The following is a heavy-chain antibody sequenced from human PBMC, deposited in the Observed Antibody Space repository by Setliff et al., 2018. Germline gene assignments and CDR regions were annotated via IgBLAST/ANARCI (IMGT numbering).Heavy chain of an antibody. J-gene: IGHJ5*02. V-gene: IGHV1-69*13. D-gene: IGHD3-3*01. CDR1: GGTFSSYA. CDR2: IIPIFGTA. Sequence: GASVKVSCKASGGTFSSYAISWVRQAPGQGLEWMGGIIPIFGTANSAQKFQGRVTITADESTSTAYMELSILRSEDTAVYYCARGYRGYYNFWSGSQGANWFDPWGQGTLVTVSS. CDR3: ARGYRGYYNFWSGSQGANWFDP.